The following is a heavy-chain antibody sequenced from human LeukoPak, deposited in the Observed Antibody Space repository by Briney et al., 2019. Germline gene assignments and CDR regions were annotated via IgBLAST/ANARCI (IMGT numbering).Heavy chain of an antibody. V-gene: IGHV1-2*02. J-gene: IGHJ5*02. CDR2: INPNSGGT. CDR1: GYTFTGYY. CDR3: ARVSYDSWDDWFDP. D-gene: IGHD3-22*01. Sequence: GASVKVSCKASGYTFTGYYMHWVRQAPGQGLEWMGWINPNSGGTNYAQKFQGRVTMTRDTSISTAYMELSSLRSEDTAVYYCARVSYDSWDDWFDPWGQGTLVTVSS.